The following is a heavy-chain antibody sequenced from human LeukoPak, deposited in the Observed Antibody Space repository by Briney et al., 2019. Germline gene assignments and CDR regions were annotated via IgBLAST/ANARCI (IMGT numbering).Heavy chain of an antibody. CDR2: IYYSGST. D-gene: IGHD1-26*01. CDR1: GGSISSYC. CDR3: AREGVGATTGFDY. J-gene: IGHJ4*02. V-gene: IGHV4-59*01. Sequence: SETLSLTCTVSGGSISSYCWSWIRQPPGKGLEWIGYIYYSGSTKYNPSLKSRVTISVDTSKNQFSLKLSSVTAADTAVYYCAREGVGATTGFDYWGQGTLVTVSS.